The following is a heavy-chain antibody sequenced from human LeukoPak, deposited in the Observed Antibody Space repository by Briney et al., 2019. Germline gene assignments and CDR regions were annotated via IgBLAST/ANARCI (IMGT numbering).Heavy chain of an antibody. CDR1: GYSISSGYY. V-gene: IGHV4-38-2*02. CDR3: ARISVYSSGWSGAHFDY. J-gene: IGHJ4*02. Sequence: SETLSLTCTVSGYSISSGYYWGWIRQPPGKGLEWIGSIYHSGSTYYNPSLKSRVTISVDTSKNQFSLKLSSVTAADTAVYYCARISVYSSGWSGAHFDYWGQGTLVTASS. D-gene: IGHD6-19*01. CDR2: IYHSGST.